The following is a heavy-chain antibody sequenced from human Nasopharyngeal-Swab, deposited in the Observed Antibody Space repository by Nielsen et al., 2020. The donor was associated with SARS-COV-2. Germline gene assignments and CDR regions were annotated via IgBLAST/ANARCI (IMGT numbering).Heavy chain of an antibody. CDR1: GGPFSGYY. CDR3: ARGSCTNGLCYRRRGFDP. J-gene: IGHJ5*02. V-gene: IGHV4-34*01. D-gene: IGHD2-8*01. Sequence: SETLSFTCAVYGGPFSGYYWTWIRQPPGKGLEWIGEINHSGSTNYNPSLKSRVTISVDTSKNQFSLKLTSVTAADTAVYYCARGSCTNGLCYRRRGFDPWGQGTLVTVSS. CDR2: INHSGST.